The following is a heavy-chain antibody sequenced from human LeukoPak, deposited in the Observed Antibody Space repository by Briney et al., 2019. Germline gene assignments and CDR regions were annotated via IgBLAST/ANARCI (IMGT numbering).Heavy chain of an antibody. D-gene: IGHD5-18*01. CDR3: ARVWGRGYSSPGDY. V-gene: IGHV1-18*01. CDR2: TSAYNGNT. J-gene: IGHJ4*02. Sequence: ASVKVSCKASGYTFINYGISWVRQAPGQGLEWMGWTSAYNGNTNYAQKLQGRVTMTTDTSTNTAFMELRSLRSDDTAVYYCARVWGRGYSSPGDYWGQGTLVTVSS. CDR1: GYTFINYG.